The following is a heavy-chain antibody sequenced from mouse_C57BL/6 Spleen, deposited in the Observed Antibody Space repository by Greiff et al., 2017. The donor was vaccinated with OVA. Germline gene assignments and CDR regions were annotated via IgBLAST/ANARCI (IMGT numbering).Heavy chain of an antibody. CDR1: GFTFSDYY. CDR2: INYDGSST. CDR3: ARDNSGAMDY. J-gene: IGHJ4*01. Sequence: EVQLVESEGGLVQPGSSMKLSCTASGFTFSDYYMAWVRQVPEKGLEWVANINYDGSSTYYLDSLKSRFIISRDNAKNILYLQMSSLKSEDTATYYCARDNSGAMDYWGQGTSVTVSS. D-gene: IGHD1-3*01. V-gene: IGHV5-16*01.